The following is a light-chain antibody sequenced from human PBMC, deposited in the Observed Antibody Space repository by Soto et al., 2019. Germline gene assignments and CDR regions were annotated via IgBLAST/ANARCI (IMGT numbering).Light chain of an antibody. CDR2: EGS. CDR1: SSDVGSYNL. V-gene: IGLV2-23*01. J-gene: IGLJ1*01. CDR3: CSYAGSSYV. Sequence: QSVLTQPASVSGSPGQSITISCTGTSSDVGSYNLVSWYQQHPGKAPKLMIYEGSKRPSGVSNRFSGSKSGNAASLIISGFQAEDEADYYCCSYAGSSYVFGTGTKVTVL.